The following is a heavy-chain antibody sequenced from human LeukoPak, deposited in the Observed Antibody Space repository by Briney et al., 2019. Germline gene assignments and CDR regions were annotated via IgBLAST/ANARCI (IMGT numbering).Heavy chain of an antibody. CDR3: GRKSASRKTSEFDY. V-gene: IGHV1-2*02. J-gene: IGHJ4*02. CDR1: GYTFTDYY. D-gene: IGHD1-14*01. CDR2: IHPNSGGI. Sequence: ASVKLSCKASGYTFTDYYMNWVRQAPGQGLEWMGWIHPNSGGIKYAQKFQGRVTMTRDTSISTAYMELSGLTSDDTAVYYCGRKSASRKTSEFDYWGQGTLVTVSS.